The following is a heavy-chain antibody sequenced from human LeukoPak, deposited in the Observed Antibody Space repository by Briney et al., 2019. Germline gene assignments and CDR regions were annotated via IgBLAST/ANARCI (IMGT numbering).Heavy chain of an antibody. CDR3: ARVTGYDYVWGSYRYPKEFDY. CDR2: INHSGST. Sequence: SETLSLTCAAYGGSFSGYYWSWIRQPPGKGLEWIGEINHSGSTNYNPSLKSRVTISVDTSKNQFSLKLSSVTAADTAVYYCARVTGYDYVWGSYRYPKEFDYWGQGTLVTVSS. D-gene: IGHD3-16*02. J-gene: IGHJ4*02. CDR1: GGSFSGYY. V-gene: IGHV4-34*01.